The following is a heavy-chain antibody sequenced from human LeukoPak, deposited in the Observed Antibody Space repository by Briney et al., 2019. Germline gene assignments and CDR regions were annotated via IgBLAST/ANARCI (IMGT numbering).Heavy chain of an antibody. J-gene: IGHJ6*02. CDR3: ARVLAAAGTYYYYGMDV. CDR2: IYPGDSDT. V-gene: IGHV5-51*01. D-gene: IGHD6-13*01. CDR1: GYSFTSYW. Sequence: GESLKISCKGSGYSFTSYWIGWVRQMPGKGLEWMGIIYPGDSDTRYSPSFQGQVTISADKSISTAYLQWSSLKASDTAMYYCARVLAAAGTYYYYGMDVWGRGTTVTVSS.